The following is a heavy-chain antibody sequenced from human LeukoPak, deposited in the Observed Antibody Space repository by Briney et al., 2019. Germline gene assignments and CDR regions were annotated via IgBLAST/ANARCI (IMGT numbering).Heavy chain of an antibody. J-gene: IGHJ3*02. CDR2: ISSGGST. CDR1: GASISRYF. V-gene: IGHV4-59*01. CDR3: ARGDDYKSTHFDT. D-gene: IGHD5-12*01. Sequence: PSETLSLTCTVSGASISRYFCNWIRQPPGKELEWIGYISSGGSTNYNPSLKSRVTISIDTSKNQFSLKLTSATAADTAIYYCARGDDYKSTHFDTWGQGTLVTVSS.